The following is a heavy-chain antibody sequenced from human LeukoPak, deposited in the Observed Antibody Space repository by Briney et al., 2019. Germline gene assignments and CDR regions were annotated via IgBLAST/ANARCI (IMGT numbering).Heavy chain of an antibody. D-gene: IGHD3-3*01. CDR3: ARDEGYDFWSGYYTGAFDI. V-gene: IGHV3-48*01. CDR1: GFTFSSYS. CDR2: ISSSSSTI. Sequence: RGSLRLSCAASGFTFSSYSMNWVRQAPGKGLGWVSYISSSSSTIYYADSVKGRFTISRDNAKNSLYLQMNSLRAEDTAVYYCARDEGYDFWSGYYTGAFDIWGQGTMVTVSS. J-gene: IGHJ3*02.